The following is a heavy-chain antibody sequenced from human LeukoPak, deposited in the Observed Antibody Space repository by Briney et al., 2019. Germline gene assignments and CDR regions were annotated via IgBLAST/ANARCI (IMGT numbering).Heavy chain of an antibody. J-gene: IGHJ4*02. CDR1: GFSFPYA. Sequence: GGSLRLSCEASGFSFPYAMSWVRQAPGKGLEWVSRISGSGAITEYADSVKGRFTISRDNSKSTLSLQMSSLRAEDTAVYYCAVDAGGHWGQGALVTVSS. V-gene: IGHV3-23*01. D-gene: IGHD3-16*01. CDR3: AVDAGGH. CDR2: ISGSGAIT.